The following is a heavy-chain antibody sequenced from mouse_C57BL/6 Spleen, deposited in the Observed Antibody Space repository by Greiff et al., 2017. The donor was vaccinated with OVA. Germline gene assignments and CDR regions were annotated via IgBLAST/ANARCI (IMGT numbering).Heavy chain of an antibody. Sequence: EVKLVESEGGLVQPGSSMKLSCTASEFTFSDYYMAWVRQVPEKGLEWVANINYDGSSTYYLDSLKSRFIISRDNAKNILYLQMSSLKSEDTATYYCARVDYGSSLYYFDYWGQGTTLTVSS. CDR3: ARVDYGSSLYYFDY. D-gene: IGHD1-1*01. V-gene: IGHV5-16*01. CDR1: EFTFSDYY. J-gene: IGHJ2*01. CDR2: INYDGSST.